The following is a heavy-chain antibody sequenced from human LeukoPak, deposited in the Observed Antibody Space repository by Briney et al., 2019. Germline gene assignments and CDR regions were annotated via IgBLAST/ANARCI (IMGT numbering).Heavy chain of an antibody. V-gene: IGHV1-2*02. CDR2: IDTNTGAT. D-gene: IGHD2-8*02. Sequence: GASVKVSCKASGYTFTAYYIHWVRQAPGQGLEWMGWIDTNTGATKYAQKFQGRVTITRDTSTGTAYMELSSLISGDTALYYCASEAFCAGGSCNVQRVASSGPGTLVTVSS. J-gene: IGHJ4*02. CDR3: ASEAFCAGGSCNVQRVAS. CDR1: GYTFTAYY.